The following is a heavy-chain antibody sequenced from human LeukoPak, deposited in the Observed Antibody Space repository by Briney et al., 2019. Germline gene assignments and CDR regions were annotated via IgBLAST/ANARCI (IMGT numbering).Heavy chain of an antibody. J-gene: IGHJ4*02. V-gene: IGHV3-21*01. CDR2: ISSSSSYI. CDR3: ARDRIGNYAPFDY. CDR1: GFTFSSYA. D-gene: IGHD4-11*01. Sequence: TGGSLRLSCAASGFTFSSYAMNWVRQAPGKGLEWVSSISSSSSYIYYADSVKGRFTISRDNAKNSLYLQMNSLRAEDTAVYYCARDRIGNYAPFDYWSQGTLVTVSS.